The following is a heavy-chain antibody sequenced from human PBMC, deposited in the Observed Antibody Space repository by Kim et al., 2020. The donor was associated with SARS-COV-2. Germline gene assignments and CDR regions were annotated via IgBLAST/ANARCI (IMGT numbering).Heavy chain of an antibody. Sequence: SETLSLTCAVYGGSFSGYYWSWIRQPPGKGLEWIGEINHSGSTNYNPSLKSRVTISVDTSKNQFSLKLSSVTAADTAVYYCARGPYCSSTSCFPSNYY. CDR3: ARGPYCSSTSCFPSNYY. CDR1: GGSFSGYY. CDR2: INHSGST. V-gene: IGHV4-34*01. D-gene: IGHD2-2*01. J-gene: IGHJ6*01.